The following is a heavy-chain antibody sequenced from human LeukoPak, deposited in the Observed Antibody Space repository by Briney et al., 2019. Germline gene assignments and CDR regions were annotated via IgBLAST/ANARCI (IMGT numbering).Heavy chain of an antibody. CDR3: ARHQHDFWSGYWYYFDY. Sequence: SETLSLTCTVSGGSISSYYWSWIRQPPGKGLEWIGYIYYSGSTNYNPSLKSRVTISVDTSKNQFSLKLSSVTAADTAVYYCARHQHDFWSGYWYYFDYWGQGTLVTVSS. D-gene: IGHD3-3*01. J-gene: IGHJ4*02. CDR1: GGSISSYY. V-gene: IGHV4-59*08. CDR2: IYYSGST.